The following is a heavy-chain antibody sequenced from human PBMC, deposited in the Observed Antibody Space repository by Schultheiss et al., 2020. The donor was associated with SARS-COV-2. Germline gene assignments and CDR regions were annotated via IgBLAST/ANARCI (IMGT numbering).Heavy chain of an antibody. CDR1: GGSISSSSYY. CDR3: ARGYDFWSGSVPWFDP. D-gene: IGHD3-3*01. Sequence: SQTLSLTCTVSGGSISSSSYYWGWIRQPPGKGLEWIGYIYYSGSTYYNPSLKSRVTISVDTSKNQFSLNLNSVTAADTAVYYCARGYDFWSGSVPWFDPWGQGTLVTVSS. V-gene: IGHV4-30-4*08. CDR2: IYYSGST. J-gene: IGHJ5*02.